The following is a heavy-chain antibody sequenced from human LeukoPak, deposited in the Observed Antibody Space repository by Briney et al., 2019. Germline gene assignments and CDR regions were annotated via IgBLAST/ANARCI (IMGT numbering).Heavy chain of an antibody. CDR3: AKDPSLSYDSSGYYYHY. J-gene: IGHJ4*02. V-gene: IGHV3-23*01. D-gene: IGHD3-22*01. Sequence: GGSLRLSCAASGFTFSSYAMSWVRQAPGKGLEWVSGISGSGGNTYYADSVKGRFTISRDNSKNTLCLQMNSLSAEDTAVYYCAKDPSLSYDSSGYYYHYWGQGTLVTVSS. CDR1: GFTFSSYA. CDR2: ISGSGGNT.